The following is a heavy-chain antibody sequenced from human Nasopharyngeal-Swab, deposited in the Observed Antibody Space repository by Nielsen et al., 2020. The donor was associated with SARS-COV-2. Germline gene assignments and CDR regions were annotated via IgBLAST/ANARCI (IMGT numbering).Heavy chain of an antibody. V-gene: IGHV3-23*01. D-gene: IGHD6-6*01. CDR3: AKDRRPLDY. Sequence: GESLKISCAASGFTFSTYAMTWVRQAPGKGLEWVSGISGSGAGTHYADSVKGRFTISRDNSKNTLYLQVNSLRAEDTAVYYCAKDRRPLDYWGQGTLVTVSS. CDR2: ISGSGAGT. CDR1: GFTFSTYA. J-gene: IGHJ4*02.